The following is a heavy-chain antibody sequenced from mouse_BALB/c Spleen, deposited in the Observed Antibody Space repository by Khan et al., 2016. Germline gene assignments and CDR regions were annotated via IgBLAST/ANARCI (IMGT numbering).Heavy chain of an antibody. V-gene: IGHV9-3*02. Sequence: QVQLQQSGPELKKPGETVKISCKASGYTFTNYGMNWVKQAPGKGLKWMGWINTNTGEPTYAEEFKGRFAFSLETSASTAYLQINNLKNEDTATYVCAEDCDGSNWFAYWGQGTLVTVSA. CDR2: INTNTGEP. CDR3: AEDCDGSNWFAY. D-gene: IGHD1-1*01. CDR1: GYTFTNYG. J-gene: IGHJ3*01.